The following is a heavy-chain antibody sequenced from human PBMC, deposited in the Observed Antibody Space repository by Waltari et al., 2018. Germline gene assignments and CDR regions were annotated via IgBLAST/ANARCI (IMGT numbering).Heavy chain of an antibody. J-gene: IGHJ4*02. CDR2: IYSSGSN. CDR1: AGSIRGYF. D-gene: IGHD3-16*02. Sequence: QVQLQESGPGLVKPSEILSLSCTVSAGSIRGYFWSWIRQPDGKGLEWIGSIYSSGSNNYPPSLKSRCTMSVDTSKTQFSLKVSSVTAADTAVYYCARDYRSSITVLGYDYWGQGTLVTVSS. V-gene: IGHV4-4*07. CDR3: ARDYRSSITVLGYDY.